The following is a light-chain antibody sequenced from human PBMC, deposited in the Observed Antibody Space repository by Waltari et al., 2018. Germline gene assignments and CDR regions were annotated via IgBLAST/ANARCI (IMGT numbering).Light chain of an antibody. V-gene: IGLV2-8*01. CDR1: SSHVGAYNY. CDR2: EVT. Sequence: QSALTQPPSASGSPGPSVTISCTGTSSHVGAYNYVSWYQQHPGKGPKLMIYEVTKRPPGVPDRFSGSKSGNTASLTVSGLQAEDEADYYCTSYAGSKNVFGTGTKVTVL. CDR3: TSYAGSKNV. J-gene: IGLJ1*01.